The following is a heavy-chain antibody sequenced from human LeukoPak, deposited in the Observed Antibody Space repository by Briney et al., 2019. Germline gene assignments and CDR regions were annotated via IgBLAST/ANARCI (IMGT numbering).Heavy chain of an antibody. CDR2: IYSGDNT. D-gene: IGHD5-18*01. V-gene: IGHV3-53*01. CDR1: GFTVSSNY. CDR3: ASYTYGWIYGMDV. J-gene: IGHJ6*01. Sequence: PGGSLRLSCAASGFTVSSNYMSWVRQAPGKGLEWVSVIYSGDNTYYADSVKGRFTISRDNSKNTLYLQMNSLRAEDTAVYYCASYTYGWIYGMDVWGQGTTVTVSS.